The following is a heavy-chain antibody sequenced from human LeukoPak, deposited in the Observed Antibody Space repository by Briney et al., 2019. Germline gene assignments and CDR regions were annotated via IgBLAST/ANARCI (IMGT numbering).Heavy chain of an antibody. D-gene: IGHD1-26*01. Sequence: PSETLSLTCTVSGGSITSGNFYWSWIRQSAGKGLEWIGRIYSTGSTNYNPSLKSRVTISVDRSKNQFSLMLKSVTAADTAVHYCARAVGSSESNWFDPWGQGTQATVS. J-gene: IGHJ5*02. CDR2: IYSTGST. V-gene: IGHV4-61*02. CDR3: ARAVGSSESNWFDP. CDR1: GGSITSGNFY.